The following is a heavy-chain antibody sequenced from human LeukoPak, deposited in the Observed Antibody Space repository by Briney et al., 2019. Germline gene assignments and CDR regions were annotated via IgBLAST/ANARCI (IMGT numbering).Heavy chain of an antibody. V-gene: IGHV4-4*02. CDR3: ARQEEYYGSGSYLDY. CDR1: GGSISSSNW. J-gene: IGHJ4*02. Sequence: PSETLSLTRAVSGGSISSSNWWSWVRQPPGKGLEWIGEIYHSGSTNYNPSLKSRVTISVDKSKNQFSLKLSSVTAADTAVYYCARQEEYYGSGSYLDYWGQGTLVTVSS. CDR2: IYHSGST. D-gene: IGHD3-10*01.